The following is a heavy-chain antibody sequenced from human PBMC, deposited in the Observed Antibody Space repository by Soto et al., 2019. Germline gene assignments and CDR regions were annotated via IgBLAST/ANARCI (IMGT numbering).Heavy chain of an antibody. CDR3: ARLAGYCSGKSCHGDYAMDV. Sequence: SETLSLTCTVSGGSISSPNFYWSWIRQHPGKGLEWIGYIFYSGSTYYNPSLKSRVTISVDTSKNQFSLKLSSVTAADTAVYYCARLAGYCSGKSCHGDYAMDVWGQGTTVT. CDR1: GGSISSPNFY. J-gene: IGHJ6*02. D-gene: IGHD2-15*01. CDR2: IFYSGST. V-gene: IGHV4-31*03.